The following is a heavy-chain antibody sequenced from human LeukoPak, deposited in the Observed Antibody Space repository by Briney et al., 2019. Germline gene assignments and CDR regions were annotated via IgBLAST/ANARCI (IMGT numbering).Heavy chain of an antibody. V-gene: IGHV3-23*01. Sequence: GGSLRLSCAASGFTFSSYAMSWVRQAPGKGLEWVSAISGSGGSTYYADSVKGRFTISRDNSKNTLYLQMNSLRAEDTAVYYCAKDPNYCSSTSCYNWGQGTLVTVSS. J-gene: IGHJ4*02. CDR2: ISGSGGST. CDR3: AKDPNYCSSTSCYN. D-gene: IGHD2-2*01. CDR1: GFTFSSYA.